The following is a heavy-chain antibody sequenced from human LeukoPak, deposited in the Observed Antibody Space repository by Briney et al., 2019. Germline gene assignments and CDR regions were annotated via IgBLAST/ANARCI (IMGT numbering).Heavy chain of an antibody. D-gene: IGHD4-17*01. J-gene: IGHJ4*02. CDR3: ARDPWAVTSYFDH. Sequence: GGSLRLSCAASGFTFSIYSMNWVRQAPGKGLEWVSSISSSSSYIYYAGSVKGRFTISRDNAKNSLYLQMNSLRAEDTAVYYCARDPWAVTSYFDHWGQGSLVTVSS. CDR2: ISSSSSYI. V-gene: IGHV3-21*01. CDR1: GFTFSIYS.